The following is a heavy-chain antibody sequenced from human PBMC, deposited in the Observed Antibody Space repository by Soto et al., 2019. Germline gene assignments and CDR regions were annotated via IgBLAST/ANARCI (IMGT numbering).Heavy chain of an antibody. CDR3: ANLDYYDSSGYPSAAFVDI. V-gene: IGHV3-23*01. J-gene: IGHJ3*02. CDR1: GFTFSSYA. Sequence: EVQLLESGGGLVQPGGSLRLSCAASGFTFSSYAMSGVRQAPGKGLEWVSAISGSGGSTYYADSVKGRFTISRDNSKNTLYLQMNSLRAEDTAVYYCANLDYYDSSGYPSAAFVDILGQGTMVTVSS. CDR2: ISGSGGST. D-gene: IGHD3-22*01.